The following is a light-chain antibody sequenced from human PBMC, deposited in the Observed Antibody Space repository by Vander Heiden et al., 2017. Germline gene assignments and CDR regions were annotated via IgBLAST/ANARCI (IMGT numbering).Light chain of an antibody. V-gene: IGLV2-14*01. Sequence: QSALTQPASVSGFPGQSITISCTGTRSDVGDHNHVSWYQQHPGKVPKFLIYEVNNQPSGVSNRFSGSKSGNTASLTISGLQAEDEADYYCSSYTSSSTLVFGTGTKVTVL. CDR2: EVN. CDR3: SSYTSSSTLV. CDR1: RSDVGDHNH. J-gene: IGLJ1*01.